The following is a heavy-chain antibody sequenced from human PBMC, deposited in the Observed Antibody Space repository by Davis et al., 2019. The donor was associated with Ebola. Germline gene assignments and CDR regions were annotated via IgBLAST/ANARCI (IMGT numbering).Heavy chain of an antibody. D-gene: IGHD3-9*01. CDR1: GFTFADYA. CDR3: AKGARRYDTYGMDV. J-gene: IGHJ6*02. CDR2: ISWNSGRI. Sequence: LKISCAASGFTFADYAMHRVRQAPGKGLEWVAGISWNSGRIGYADSVKGRVTISRDNAKNSLYLQMNSLRAEDTALYYCAKGARRYDTYGMDVWGQGTTVTVSS. V-gene: IGHV3-9*01.